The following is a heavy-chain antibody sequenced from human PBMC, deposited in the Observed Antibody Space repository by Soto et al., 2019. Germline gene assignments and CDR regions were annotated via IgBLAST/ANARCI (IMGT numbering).Heavy chain of an antibody. CDR3: ARVAYCGGGSCYSQYYFYC. J-gene: IGHJ4*02. CDR2: ISSNGGST. Sequence: EVQLVESGGGLVQPGGSLRLSCAASGFTFSSYAMHSVRQAPGKGLDYVSAISSNGGSTYYANSVKGRFTISRDNCKSRQYLQMGILRAEDMALYYCARVAYCGGGSCYSQYYFYCWGQGTLVNVSS. V-gene: IGHV3-64*01. CDR1: GFTFSSYA. D-gene: IGHD2-15*01.